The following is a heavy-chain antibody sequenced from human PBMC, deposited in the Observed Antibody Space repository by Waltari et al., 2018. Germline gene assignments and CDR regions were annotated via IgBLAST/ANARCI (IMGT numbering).Heavy chain of an antibody. CDR3: ARRNLGFAFDV. V-gene: IGHV1-69*12. D-gene: IGHD1-26*01. CDR1: GGAFGSYS. J-gene: IGHJ3*01. CDR2: IIPIFGTP. Sequence: QVHLVQSGAEVKKPGSSMKVSAKTSGGAFGSYSIDWVRQAAGQGLGWRGGIIPIFGTPQYAQKFQGRVTLTADASTTTAYLELSGLRSDDTAIYYCARRNLGFAFDVWGQGTLVIVSS.